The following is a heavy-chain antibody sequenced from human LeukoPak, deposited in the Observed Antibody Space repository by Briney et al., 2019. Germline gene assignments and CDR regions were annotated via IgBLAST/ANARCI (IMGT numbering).Heavy chain of an antibody. Sequence: GASVKVSCKASGGTFSSYAISWVRQAPGQGLEWMGGIIPIFGTANYAQKFQGRVTITADESTSTAYMELSSLRSEGTAVYYCARDLGPGRAFDIWGQGTMVTVSS. D-gene: IGHD3-16*01. CDR1: GGTFSSYA. V-gene: IGHV1-69*13. CDR3: ARDLGPGRAFDI. CDR2: IIPIFGTA. J-gene: IGHJ3*02.